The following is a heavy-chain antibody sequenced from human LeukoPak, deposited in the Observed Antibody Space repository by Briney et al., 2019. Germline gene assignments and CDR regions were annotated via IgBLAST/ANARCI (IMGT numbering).Heavy chain of an antibody. CDR1: GFTFSSYE. V-gene: IGHV3-48*03. Sequence: TGGSLRLYCAASGFTFSSYEMNWVRQAPGKGLEWVSYISSSGSTIYYADSVKGRFTISRDNAKNSLYLQMNSLRAEDTAVYYCARVARGYSYGPFDYWGQGTLVTVSS. CDR2: ISSSGSTI. CDR3: ARVARGYSYGPFDY. J-gene: IGHJ4*02. D-gene: IGHD5-18*01.